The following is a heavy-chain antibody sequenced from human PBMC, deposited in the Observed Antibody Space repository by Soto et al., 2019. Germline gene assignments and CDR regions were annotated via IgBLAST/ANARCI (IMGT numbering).Heavy chain of an antibody. J-gene: IGHJ4*02. CDR1: GYSFTSYW. D-gene: IGHD3-10*01. CDR3: AMRPRITMVRGVIKSYAGSFDY. CDR2: IYPGDSDT. V-gene: IGHV5-51*01. Sequence: GESLKISCKGSGYSFTSYWIGWVRQMPGKGLEWMGIIYPGDSDTRYSPSFQGQVTSSAVKSISTAYLRWSSLKASDTAMYYSAMRPRITMVRGVIKSYAGSFDYWGQGTLVTVSS.